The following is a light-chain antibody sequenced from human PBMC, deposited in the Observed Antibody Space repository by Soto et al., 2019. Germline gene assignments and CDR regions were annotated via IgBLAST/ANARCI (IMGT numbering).Light chain of an antibody. Sequence: EIVLTQSPGIVSVSPGESATLSCRASQSVSSNLAWHQQKPGQAPRILMYDASTRATGISARFSGSGSGTEFTLTISSLQSEDFAVYYCQQYHNWPITFGQGTRLEIK. CDR1: QSVSSN. J-gene: IGKJ5*01. CDR2: DAS. V-gene: IGKV3-15*01. CDR3: QQYHNWPIT.